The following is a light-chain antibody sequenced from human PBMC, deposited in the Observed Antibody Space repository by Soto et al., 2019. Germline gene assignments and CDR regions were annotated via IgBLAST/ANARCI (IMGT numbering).Light chain of an antibody. Sequence: DIVMTQSPLSLPVTPGEPASISCRSSQSLLHSNGYNYVDWYLQKPGQSPQLLIYLGSNRASGVPDRFSGSGSGTDFTLKISRVEAEDVGVYYCMQGLQTWTFGQGTTGDIK. CDR3: MQGLQTWT. J-gene: IGKJ1*01. CDR1: QSLLHSNGYNY. V-gene: IGKV2-28*01. CDR2: LGS.